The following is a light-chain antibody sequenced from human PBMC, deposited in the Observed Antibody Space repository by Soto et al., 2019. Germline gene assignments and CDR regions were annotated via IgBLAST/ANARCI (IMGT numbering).Light chain of an antibody. V-gene: IGLV2-14*03. CDR3: TSYTSTRTPYV. J-gene: IGLJ1*01. CDR2: NVN. Sequence: QSSLTQPASVSWAPGQSITISRPGTNSEVGGYNYVSWYQHHPGKAPKLMIYNVNNRPSGVSNRFSGSKSGNTASLTISGLQAEDEADYFCTSYTSTRTPYVFGSGNKVTVL. CDR1: NSEVGGYNY.